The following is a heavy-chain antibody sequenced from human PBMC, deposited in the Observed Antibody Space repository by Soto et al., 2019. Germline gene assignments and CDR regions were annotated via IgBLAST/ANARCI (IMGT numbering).Heavy chain of an antibody. CDR1: GFTFNNYV. J-gene: IGHJ4*02. CDR2: LSSSGGST. V-gene: IGHV3-23*01. Sequence: VQLLDSGGGLVQPGGSLRLSCAASGFTFNNYVMSWVRQAPGKGLEWISGLSSSGGSTYYADSVKGRFAISRDNSKNTLFLQMNSLREEGTAVYYCATCEVSFGASSLYYFDYWGQGGLVAVSS. CDR3: ATCEVSFGASSLYYFDY. D-gene: IGHD3-3*01.